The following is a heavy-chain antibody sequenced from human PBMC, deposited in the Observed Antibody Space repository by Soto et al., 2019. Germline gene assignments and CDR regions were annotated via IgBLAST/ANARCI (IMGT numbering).Heavy chain of an antibody. CDR3: TTLSWDASDWH. V-gene: IGHV3-7*03. Sequence: PGGFLRLSCVTSGFTFNSYWMSWVRQTPGQGLECVARINHDGSDKNYVDSVKGRFTISRDNAKNSLFLQMNSLSADDTAVYYCTTLSWDASDWHWGLGALVTVSS. CDR2: INHDGSDK. J-gene: IGHJ4*02. CDR1: GFTFNSYW. D-gene: IGHD6-19*01.